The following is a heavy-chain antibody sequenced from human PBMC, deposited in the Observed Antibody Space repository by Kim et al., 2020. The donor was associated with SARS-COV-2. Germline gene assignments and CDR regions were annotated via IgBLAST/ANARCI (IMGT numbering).Heavy chain of an antibody. J-gene: IGHJ4*02. CDR3: ARDRGGYDSRALGY. V-gene: IGHV4-61*01. Sequence: SETLSLTCTVSGGSVSSGSYYWSWIRQPPGKGLEWIGYIYYSGSTNYNPSLKSRVTISVDTSKNQFSLKLSSVTAADTAVYYCARDRGGYDSRALGYWGQGTLVTVSS. CDR1: GGSVSSGSYY. CDR2: IYYSGST. D-gene: IGHD5-12*01.